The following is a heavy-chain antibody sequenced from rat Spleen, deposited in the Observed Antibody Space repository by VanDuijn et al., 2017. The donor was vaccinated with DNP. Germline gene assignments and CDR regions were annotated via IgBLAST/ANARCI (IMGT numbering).Heavy chain of an antibody. CDR2: INSASIT. V-gene: IGHV3-3*01. CDR3: ATEAPAGY. Sequence: EVQLQESGPGLVKPSQSLSLTCSVTGYSFTSFYRWNWIRKFPGNKVEWMAYINSASITSYNPSLKSRISITRDTSENQFCLLVKSVTTEDTGTYYCATEAPAGYWGQGVMVTVSS. CDR1: GYSFTSFYR. J-gene: IGHJ2*01.